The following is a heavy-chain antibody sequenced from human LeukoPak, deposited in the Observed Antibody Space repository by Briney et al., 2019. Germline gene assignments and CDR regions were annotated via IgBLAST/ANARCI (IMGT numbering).Heavy chain of an antibody. V-gene: IGHV3-48*03. CDR2: ISSSGSTI. CDR3: ASFQGRELLSLDY. Sequence: GGSLRLSCAASGFPFSSYEMNWVRQAPGKGLGWVSYISSSGSTIYYADSVKGRFTISRDNAKNSLYLQMNSLRAEDTAVYYCASFQGRELLSLDYWGQGTLVTVSS. J-gene: IGHJ4*02. CDR1: GFPFSSYE. D-gene: IGHD1-26*01.